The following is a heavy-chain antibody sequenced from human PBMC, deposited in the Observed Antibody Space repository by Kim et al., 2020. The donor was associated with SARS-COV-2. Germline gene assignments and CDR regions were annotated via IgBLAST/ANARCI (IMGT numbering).Heavy chain of an antibody. J-gene: IGHJ4*02. V-gene: IGHV1-18*04. D-gene: IGHD3-22*01. Sequence: ASVKVSCKASGYTFTSYGISWVRQAPGQGLEWMGWISAYNVNTNYAQKLQGRVTMTTDTSTSTAYMELRSLRSDDTAVYYCAREFNGLYYYDSSGFPDYWGQGTLVAVSS. CDR2: ISAYNVNT. CDR3: AREFNGLYYYDSSGFPDY. CDR1: GYTFTSYG.